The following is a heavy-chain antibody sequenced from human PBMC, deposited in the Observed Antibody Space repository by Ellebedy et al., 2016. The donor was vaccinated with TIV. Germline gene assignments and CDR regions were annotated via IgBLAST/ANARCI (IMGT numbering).Heavy chain of an antibody. CDR1: GASISTVY. CDR3: AKYYCPNGVCYHFDY. J-gene: IGHJ4*02. CDR2: IHYSGTT. D-gene: IGHD2-8*01. V-gene: IGHV4-59*01. Sequence: SETLSLTCSVSGASISTVYWSWIRQSPGKGLEWIGFIHYSGTTTYNPSLNSRVTMSVDTSKNQFSLRLSSVTAADTAVYFCAKYYCPNGVCYHFDYWGRGTLVTVSS.